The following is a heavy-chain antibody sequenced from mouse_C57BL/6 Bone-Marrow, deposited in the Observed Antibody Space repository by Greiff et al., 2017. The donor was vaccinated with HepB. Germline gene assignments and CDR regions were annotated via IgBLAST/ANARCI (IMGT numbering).Heavy chain of an antibody. D-gene: IGHD1-1*01. CDR2: ISSGSSTI. V-gene: IGHV5-17*01. CDR3: ARNYYGSSFYWYFDF. CDR1: GFTFSDYG. Sequence: EVHLVESGGGLVKPGGSLKLSCAASGFTFSDYGMHWVRQAPEKGLEWVAYISSGSSTIYYADTVKGRFTISRDNAKNTLFLQMTSLRSEDTAMYYCARNYYGSSFYWYFDFWGTGTTVTVSS. J-gene: IGHJ1*03.